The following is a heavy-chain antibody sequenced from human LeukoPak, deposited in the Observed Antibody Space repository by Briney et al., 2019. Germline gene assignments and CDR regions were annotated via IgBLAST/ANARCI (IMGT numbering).Heavy chain of an antibody. CDR1: GGSIRSSYYY. V-gene: IGHV4-39*07. J-gene: IGHJ4*02. D-gene: IGHD3-22*01. Sequence: PSETLSLTCTVSGGSIRSSYYYWGWIRQPPGKGLEWIGYIYYSGSTHYNPSLKSRVTILLDTSKNQFSLRLSSVTAADTAVYYCAREDNSGYYSYYFDYWGQGTLVTVSS. CDR3: AREDNSGYYSYYFDY. CDR2: IYYSGST.